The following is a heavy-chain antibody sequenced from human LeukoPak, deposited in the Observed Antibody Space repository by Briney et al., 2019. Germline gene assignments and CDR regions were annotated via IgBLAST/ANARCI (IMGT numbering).Heavy chain of an antibody. J-gene: IGHJ2*01. V-gene: IGHV4-59*01. D-gene: IGHD4-11*01. CDR2: IYYSGST. Sequence: PSETLSLTCTVSGGSISGYYWSWLRQPPGKGLEYIGYIYYSGSTNYNPSLKSRVTISLDTSKNQFSLTLSSVTAADTAVYHCARDINYAYWYFDLWGRGTLVTVSS. CDR3: ARDINYAYWYFDL. CDR1: GGSISGYY.